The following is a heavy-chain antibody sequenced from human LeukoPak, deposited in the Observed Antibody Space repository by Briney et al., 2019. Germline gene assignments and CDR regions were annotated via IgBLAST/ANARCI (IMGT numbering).Heavy chain of an antibody. Sequence: PSETLSLTCAVYGGSFSGYYWSRIRQPPGKGLEWIGEINHSGSTNYNPSLKSRVTISVDTSKNQFSLKLSSVTAADTAVYYCARGFGYNYYDILTGNRGRFDPWGQGTLVTVSS. D-gene: IGHD3-9*01. CDR2: INHSGST. CDR1: GGSFSGYY. J-gene: IGHJ5*02. V-gene: IGHV4-34*01. CDR3: ARGFGYNYYDILTGNRGRFDP.